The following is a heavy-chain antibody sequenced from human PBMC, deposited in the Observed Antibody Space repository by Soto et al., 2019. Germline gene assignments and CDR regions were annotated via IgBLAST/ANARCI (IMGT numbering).Heavy chain of an antibody. D-gene: IGHD3-16*01. CDR2: INPNSGGT. V-gene: IGHV1-2*04. CDR3: ARGEGGSSFAYYMDV. CDR1: GYTFTGYY. Sequence: ASVKVSCKASGYTFTGYYMHWVRQAPGQGLEWMGWINPNSGGTNYAQKFQGWVTMTRDTSISTAYMELSRLRSDDTAVYYCARGEGGSSFAYYMDVWGKGTTVTVSS. J-gene: IGHJ6*03.